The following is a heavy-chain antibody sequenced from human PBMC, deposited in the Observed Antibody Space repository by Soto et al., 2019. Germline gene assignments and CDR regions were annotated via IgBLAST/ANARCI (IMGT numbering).Heavy chain of an antibody. V-gene: IGHV4-30-4*02. CDR1: VCSIRIGVYY. Sequence: PSEPLSLTCIASVCSIRIGVYYWNWIRQPPGKGLEWIGHIYYSGSTNYNPSLKSRVTVSLDTSKNQFSLKLSSVTAADTAVYYCAGTNQWLALDHWGQG. CDR2: IYYSGST. J-gene: IGHJ4*02. CDR3: AGTNQWLALDH. D-gene: IGHD6-19*01.